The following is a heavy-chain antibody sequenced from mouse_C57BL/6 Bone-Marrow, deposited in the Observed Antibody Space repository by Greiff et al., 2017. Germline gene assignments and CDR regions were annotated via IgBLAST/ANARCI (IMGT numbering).Heavy chain of an antibody. V-gene: IGHV1-66*01. CDR2: IYPGSGNT. D-gene: IGHD1-1*01. CDR3: ANYGSSLYYAMDY. CDR1: VYSFTSYY. Sequence: VQLQPSGPELVQPGASVKISCKAYVYSFTSYYIHWVKQRPGQGLAWIGWIYPGSGNTKYNEKFKGKATLTADTSSSTAYMQLSSLTSEDSAVYYCANYGSSLYYAMDYWGQGTSVTVSS. J-gene: IGHJ4*01.